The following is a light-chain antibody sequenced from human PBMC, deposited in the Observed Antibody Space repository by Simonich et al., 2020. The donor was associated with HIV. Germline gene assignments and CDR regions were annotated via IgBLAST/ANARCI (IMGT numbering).Light chain of an antibody. V-gene: IGKV1-39*01. CDR2: AAS. Sequence: DIQMTQSPSSLSASVGDRVTITCRASQSSSNYLNWYQQKQGKAPKLLIYAASSLQSGAPSRFSGSGSGTDFTLTISSLQPEDFATYYCQQSYSTPRTFGQGTKVEIK. CDR1: QSSSNY. CDR3: QQSYSTPRT. J-gene: IGKJ1*01.